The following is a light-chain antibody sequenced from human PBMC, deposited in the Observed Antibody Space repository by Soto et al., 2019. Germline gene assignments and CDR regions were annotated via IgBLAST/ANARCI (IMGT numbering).Light chain of an antibody. V-gene: IGKV1-39*01. Sequence: DIPITPSPSSPSASFGDRITIPCRASQSISSYLNWYQQKPGKAPKLLIYAASSLQSGVPSRFSGSGSGTKFTLTIASLQPEDFATFYCQQYNSYSTWTFGQGTKVDI. CDR2: AAS. CDR1: QSISSY. CDR3: QQYNSYSTWT. J-gene: IGKJ1*01.